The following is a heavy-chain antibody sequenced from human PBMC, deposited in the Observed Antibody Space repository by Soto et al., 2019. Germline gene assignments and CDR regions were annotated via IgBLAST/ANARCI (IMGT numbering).Heavy chain of an antibody. Sequence: SETLSLTCSVSGGSISSGGYSWSWIRQPPGKGLEWIGYIYHSGSTYYNPSLKSRATISVDRSKNQFSLKLSSVTAADTAVYYCARVEAGIGGMDVWGQWTTVTVSS. CDR2: IYHSGST. J-gene: IGHJ6*02. D-gene: IGHD6-19*01. CDR1: GGSISSGGYS. CDR3: ARVEAGIGGMDV. V-gene: IGHV4-30-2*01.